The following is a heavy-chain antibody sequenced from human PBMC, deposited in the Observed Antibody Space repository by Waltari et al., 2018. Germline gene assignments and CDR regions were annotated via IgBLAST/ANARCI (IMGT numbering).Heavy chain of an antibody. CDR2: IKHKGNT. V-gene: IGHV4-38-2*02. Sequence: QVQLQESGPGQLKPSETLSLTCSVPGYSIRDGSFRGWVRLPPGKGLEWIGSIKHKGNTYYNPSLKSRVTLSLDTSKNQFSLTLTSVTAADTALYYCARDLYGGNAAEYFDPWGQGTLLTVSS. CDR3: ARDLYGGNAAEYFDP. CDR1: GYSIRDGSF. D-gene: IGHD4-17*01. J-gene: IGHJ4*02.